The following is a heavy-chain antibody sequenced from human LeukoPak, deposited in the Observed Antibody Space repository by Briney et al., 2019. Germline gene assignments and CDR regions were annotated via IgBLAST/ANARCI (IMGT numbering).Heavy chain of an antibody. CDR2: ICGSDGSR. V-gene: IGHV3-23*01. CDR1: GFTFSTYA. Sequence: GGSLRLSCAASGFTFSTYAMSWVRQAPGKGLEWVSAICGSDGSRYYADSVKGRFTISRDNSKNTLYLQMNSLRAEDTAVYYCAKEGIRGSGSYYNVKDYWGQGTLVTVSS. CDR3: AKEGIRGSGSYYNVKDY. J-gene: IGHJ4*02. D-gene: IGHD3-10*01.